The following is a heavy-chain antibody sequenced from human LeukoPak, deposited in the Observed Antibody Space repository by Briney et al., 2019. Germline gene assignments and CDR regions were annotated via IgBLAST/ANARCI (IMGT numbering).Heavy chain of an antibody. CDR2: IYYSGST. CDR1: GGSISSYY. J-gene: IGHJ4*02. Sequence: PSETLSLTCTVSGGSISSYYWSWIRQPPGKGLEWIGYIYYSGSTNYNPSLKSRVTISVDTSKNQFSLKLSSVTAADTAVYYCARVGVSYCSSTSCYELNYFDYWGQGTLVTVSS. V-gene: IGHV4-59*08. CDR3: ARVGVSYCSSTSCYELNYFDY. D-gene: IGHD2-2*01.